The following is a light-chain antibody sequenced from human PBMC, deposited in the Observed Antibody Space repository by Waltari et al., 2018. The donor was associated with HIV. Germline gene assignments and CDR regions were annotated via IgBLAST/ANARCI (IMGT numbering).Light chain of an antibody. CDR2: DVT. CDR3: SSYTTFNTVI. J-gene: IGLJ2*01. Sequence: QSALTQPASVSGSPGQSITISCAGTGAEIGAYNYVAWYQKLPDSVPKLIIYDVTSRPSGISDRLSASKSGNAAPLTISGLQAEDEGDYYCSSYTTFNTVIFGGGTKLTVL. CDR1: GAEIGAYNY. V-gene: IGLV2-14*03.